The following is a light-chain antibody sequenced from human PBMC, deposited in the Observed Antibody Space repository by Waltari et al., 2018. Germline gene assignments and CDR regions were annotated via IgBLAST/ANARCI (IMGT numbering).Light chain of an antibody. J-gene: IGLJ2*01. Sequence: QSVLTQPPSVSGAPGQTVTISCTGSNSNIGAGYEIHWYQQLPGTVPQPLIHNTNSRPTGVPRRFSGSKIGTSASLVITGLQTEDEADYYCQTYDSSLNGFLIFGGGTRLTV. V-gene: IGLV1-40*01. CDR3: QTYDSSLNGFLI. CDR1: NSNIGAGYE. CDR2: NTN.